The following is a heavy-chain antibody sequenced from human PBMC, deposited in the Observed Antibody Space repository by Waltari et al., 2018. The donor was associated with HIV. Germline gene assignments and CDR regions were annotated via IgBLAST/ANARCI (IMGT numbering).Heavy chain of an antibody. CDR2: ISGRGGST. V-gene: IGHV3-23*01. CDR1: GFTFSSYA. D-gene: IGHD6-19*01. CDR3: AKVRPTYSSGRSYFDY. J-gene: IGHJ4*02. Sequence: EVQLLESGGGLVQPGGSLRLSCAASGFTFSSYAMSWVRQASGKGLEWVSAISGRGGSTYYADSVKGRFTISRDNSKNTLYLQMNSLRAEDTAVYYCAKVRPTYSSGRSYFDYWGQGTLVTVSS.